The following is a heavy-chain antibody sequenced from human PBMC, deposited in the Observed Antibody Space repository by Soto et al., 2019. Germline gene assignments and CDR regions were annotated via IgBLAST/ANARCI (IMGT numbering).Heavy chain of an antibody. J-gene: IGHJ5*02. V-gene: IGHV1-18*01. D-gene: IGHD3-3*01. Sequence: ASVKVSCKASGYTFTSYGISWVRQAPGQGLEWMGWISAYNGNTNYAQKLQGRVTMTTDTSTSTAYMELSSLRSEDTAVYYCARVNYDSSYNWSDPWGQGTLVTVSS. CDR2: ISAYNGNT. CDR1: GYTFTSYG. CDR3: ARVNYDSSYNWSDP.